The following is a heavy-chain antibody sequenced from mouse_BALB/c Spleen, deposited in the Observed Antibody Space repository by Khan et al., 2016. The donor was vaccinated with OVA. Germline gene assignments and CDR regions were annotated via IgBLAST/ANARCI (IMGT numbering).Heavy chain of an antibody. CDR1: GFNIKDYY. J-gene: IGHJ3*01. CDR3: SRAGYSPWFAY. D-gene: IGHD2-3*01. CDR2: IDPENGKT. Sequence: EVQLQQSGAELVRPGALVNLSCKASGFNIKDYYMHWVKQRPEQGLEWIGWIDPENGKTIYDPKFQDKASITSDTSSNTAYLQLSSLTSEYTAVYYCSRAGYSPWFAYWGQGTLVTVSA. V-gene: IGHV14-1*02.